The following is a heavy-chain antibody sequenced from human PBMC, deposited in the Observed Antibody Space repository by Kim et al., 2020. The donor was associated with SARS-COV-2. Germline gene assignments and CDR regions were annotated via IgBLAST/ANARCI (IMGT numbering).Heavy chain of an antibody. J-gene: IGHJ5*02. CDR2: IITIFNSA. V-gene: IGHV1-69*13. D-gene: IGHD6-19*01. CDR1: GGAFTSYS. Sequence: SVKVSCKASGGAFTSYSIAWVRQAPGRGLEYMGGIITIFNSAHYAQKFQGRVTITADESTSTFYLALSRLTSDDTAVYYCVRDRGAVAASGWFDPWGPG. CDR3: VRDRGAVAASGWFDP.